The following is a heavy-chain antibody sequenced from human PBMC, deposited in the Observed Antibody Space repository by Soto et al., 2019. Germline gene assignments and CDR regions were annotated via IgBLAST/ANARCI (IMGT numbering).Heavy chain of an antibody. D-gene: IGHD2-15*01. CDR1: AFTSSHYP. Sequence: GGSLRLSCAASAFTSSHYPMHWVRQGQGKGLEWVAVVSFDGSNKYYRDSVKGRFTISKDNVKNTLFLQMNDLRHEDTAVYYCARLPGPLVSVLYIYPLDARETPSDVYVCGQGTSVTVSS. CDR2: VSFDGSNK. CDR3: ARLPGPLVSVLYIYPLDARETPSDVYV. V-gene: IGHV3-30*06. J-gene: IGHJ6*02.